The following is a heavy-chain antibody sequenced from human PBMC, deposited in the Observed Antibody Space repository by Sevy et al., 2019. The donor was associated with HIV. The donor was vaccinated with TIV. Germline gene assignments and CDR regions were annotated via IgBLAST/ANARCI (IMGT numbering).Heavy chain of an antibody. CDR1: GFIFNSYG. J-gene: IGHJ4*02. Sequence: GGSLRLSCAASGFIFNSYGMSWVRQAPGKGLEWVSAISGSGGSTYYADSVKGRFTISRDNSRKMLYLEMNSLRAEETAVYYCRGVGLTTVFDYSGQGTLVTVSS. V-gene: IGHV3-23*01. CDR3: RGVGLTTVFDY. D-gene: IGHD1-26*01. CDR2: ISGSGGST.